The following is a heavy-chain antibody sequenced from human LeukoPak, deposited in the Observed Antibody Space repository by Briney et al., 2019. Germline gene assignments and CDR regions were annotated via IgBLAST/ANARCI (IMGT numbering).Heavy chain of an antibody. Sequence: GGSLRLSCAASGFTFSSYAMHWVRQAPGKGLEWVAVISYDGSNKYYADSVKGRFTISRDNSKNTLYLQMNSLRAEDTAVYYCAKGSYYYDSSGVPFGYWGQGTLVTVSS. CDR1: GFTFSSYA. D-gene: IGHD3-22*01. J-gene: IGHJ4*02. CDR2: ISYDGSNK. CDR3: AKGSYYYDSSGVPFGY. V-gene: IGHV3-30-3*01.